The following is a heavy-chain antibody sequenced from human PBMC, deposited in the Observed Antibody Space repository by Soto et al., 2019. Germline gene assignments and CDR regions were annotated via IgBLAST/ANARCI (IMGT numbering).Heavy chain of an antibody. Sequence: PGGSLRLSCAASGFTFSSYAMSWVRQAPGKGLEWVSAISGSGGSTYYADSVKGRFTISRDNSKNTLYLQMNSLRAEDTAVYYCAKAALYYDILTGSLDAFDIWGQGTMVPVSS. CDR3: AKAALYYDILTGSLDAFDI. V-gene: IGHV3-23*01. D-gene: IGHD3-9*01. CDR2: ISGSGGST. J-gene: IGHJ3*02. CDR1: GFTFSSYA.